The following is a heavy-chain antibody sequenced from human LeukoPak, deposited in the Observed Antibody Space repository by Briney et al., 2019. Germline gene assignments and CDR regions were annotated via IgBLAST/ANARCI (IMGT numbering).Heavy chain of an antibody. D-gene: IGHD6-19*01. V-gene: IGHV4-30-4*08. CDR1: GGSFSGYY. J-gene: IGHJ4*02. Sequence: SETLSLTCAVYGGSFSGYYWSWIRQPPGKGLEWIGYIYYSGSTYYNPSLKSRVTISVDTSKNQFSLKLSSVTAADTAVYYCARYEQWLAFDYWGQGTLVTVSS. CDR2: IYYSGST. CDR3: ARYEQWLAFDY.